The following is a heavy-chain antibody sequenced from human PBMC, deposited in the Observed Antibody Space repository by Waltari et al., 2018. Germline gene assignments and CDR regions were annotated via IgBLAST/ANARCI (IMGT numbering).Heavy chain of an antibody. V-gene: IGHV1-8*01. Sequence: QVQLVQSGAEVKKPGASVKVSCKASGYTFTSYDINWVRQATGQGLEWMGGMNPNSGNTGYAQKFQGRVPMTRNTSISTAYMELSSLRSEDTAVYYWARGKGLVGARGDFDYWGQGTLVTVSS. CDR3: ARGKGLVGARGDFDY. J-gene: IGHJ4*02. D-gene: IGHD3-10*01. CDR2: MNPNSGNT. CDR1: GYTFTSYD.